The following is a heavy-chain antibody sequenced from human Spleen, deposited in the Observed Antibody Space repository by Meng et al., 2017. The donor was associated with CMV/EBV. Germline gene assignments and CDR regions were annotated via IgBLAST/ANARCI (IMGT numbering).Heavy chain of an antibody. D-gene: IGHD5-12*01. CDR2: ISAYNGNT. J-gene: IGHJ4*02. CDR1: GYTFTSYG. CDR3: ARDHSGYDPNDY. V-gene: IGHV1-18*01. Sequence: CKASGYTFTSYGISWVRQAPGQGLEWMGWISAYNGNTNYAQKLQGRVTMTTDTSTSTAYMELRSLRSDGTAVYYCARDHSGYDPNDYWGQGTLVTVSS.